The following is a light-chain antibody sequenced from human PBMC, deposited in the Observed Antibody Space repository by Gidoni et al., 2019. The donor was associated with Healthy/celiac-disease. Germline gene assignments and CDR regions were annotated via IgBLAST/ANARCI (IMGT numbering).Light chain of an antibody. CDR1: QSVSSY. J-gene: IGKJ4*01. CDR3: QQRYT. Sequence: EIVLTQSPATLSLSPGERATLSCRASQSVSSYLAWYQQKPGQAPRLLIYDASNRATGIPARFSGSESVTDFTLTISSLEPEDFAVYYCQQRYTFGGGTKVEIK. V-gene: IGKV3-11*01. CDR2: DAS.